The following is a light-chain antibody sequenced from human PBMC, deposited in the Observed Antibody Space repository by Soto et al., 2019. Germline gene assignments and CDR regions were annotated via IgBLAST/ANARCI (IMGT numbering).Light chain of an antibody. V-gene: IGKV4-1*01. CDR3: QQYFSPLSLT. CDR1: QSLFYNSNNKTF. Sequence: DIVMTQSPDSLAVSLGERATMNCRSSQSLFYNSNNKTFLAWYQQKPAQPPKLLIYWASTLESGVPERFSGSGSVTDFTLTISTLQAEDVSVYYCQQYFSPLSLTFGGGTKMDIK. J-gene: IGKJ4*02. CDR2: WAS.